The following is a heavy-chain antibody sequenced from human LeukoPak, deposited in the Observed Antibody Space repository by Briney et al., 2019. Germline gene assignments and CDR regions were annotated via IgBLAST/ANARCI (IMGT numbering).Heavy chain of an antibody. D-gene: IGHD6-13*01. CDR3: ARSLMSGIEAAGTTLDYYYYGMDV. V-gene: IGHV1-18*01. CDR2: ISAYNGNT. J-gene: IGHJ6*02. CDR1: GYTFTSYG. Sequence: ASVKVSCKASGYTFTSYGISWVRQAPGQGLEWMGWISAYNGNTNYAQKLQGRVTMTTDTSTSTAYMELRSLRSDDTAVYYCARSLMSGIEAAGTTLDYYYYGMDVWGQRTTVTVSS.